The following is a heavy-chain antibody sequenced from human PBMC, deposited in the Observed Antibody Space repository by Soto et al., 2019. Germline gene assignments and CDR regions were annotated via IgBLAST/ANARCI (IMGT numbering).Heavy chain of an antibody. CDR1: GFTVSSNY. Sequence: PGGSLRLSCAASGFTVSSNYMSWVRQAPGKGLEWVSVIYSGGSTYYADSVKGRFTISRHNSKNTLYLQMNSLRAEDTAVYYCASILRAYYYYYMDVWGKGTTVTVSS. J-gene: IGHJ6*03. D-gene: IGHD2-15*01. CDR3: ASILRAYYYYYMDV. CDR2: IYSGGST. V-gene: IGHV3-53*04.